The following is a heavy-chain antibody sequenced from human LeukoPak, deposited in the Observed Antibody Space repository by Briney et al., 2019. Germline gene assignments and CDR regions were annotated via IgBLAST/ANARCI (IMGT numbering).Heavy chain of an antibody. CDR2: IYTSGST. Sequence: SETLSLTCTVSGGSINSGSYYWSWIRQPAGKGLEWIGRIYTSGSTNYNPSLKSRVTISVDTSKNQFSLKLSSVTAADTAVYYCASQRVFGELLCWFDPWGQGTLVTVSS. J-gene: IGHJ5*02. CDR3: ASQRVFGELLCWFDP. D-gene: IGHD3-10*02. V-gene: IGHV4-61*02. CDR1: GGSINSGSYY.